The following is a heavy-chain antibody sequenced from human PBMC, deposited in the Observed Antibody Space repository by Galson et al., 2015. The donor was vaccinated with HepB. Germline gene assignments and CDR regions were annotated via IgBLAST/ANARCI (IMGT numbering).Heavy chain of an antibody. D-gene: IGHD5/OR15-5a*01. CDR3: GKDRASTITGGHLDY. CDR2: ISWDGGST. J-gene: IGHJ4*02. Sequence: SLRLSCAASGFTFDDYTMHWVRQAPGKGLEWVSLISWDGGSTYYVDSMKGRFTISRDNSKNSLYLQINNLRTEDTALYYCGKDRASTITGGHLDYWGQGTLVTVSS. CDR1: GFTFDDYT. V-gene: IGHV3-43*01.